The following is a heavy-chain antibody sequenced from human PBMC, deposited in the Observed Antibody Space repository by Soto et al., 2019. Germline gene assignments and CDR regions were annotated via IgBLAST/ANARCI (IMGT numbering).Heavy chain of an antibody. CDR1: GFTFSSYA. CDR2: ISGSGDDT. Sequence: EVQLLEAGGGLVQPGGSLRLSCAASGFTFSSYAMSWVRQAPGKGLEWVSAISGSGDDTYYADSVKGRFTISRDNSENTLHLQMNRLRAEDTALYYCAKSQMSRYYYGMDVWGQGTTVTVSS. J-gene: IGHJ6*02. CDR3: AKSQMSRYYYGMDV. V-gene: IGHV3-23*01. D-gene: IGHD3-16*01.